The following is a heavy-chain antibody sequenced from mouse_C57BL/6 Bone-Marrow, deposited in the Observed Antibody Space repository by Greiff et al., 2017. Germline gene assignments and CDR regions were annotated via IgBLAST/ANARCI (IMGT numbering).Heavy chain of an antibody. CDR1: GFTFSDYG. Sequence: EVQLVESGGGLVKPGGSLKLSCAASGFTFSDYGMHWVRQAPEKGLEWVAYISSGSSTIYYADKVKGRFTISRDNAKNTLFLQMTSLRSEDTARYYCARRSNYPWYCDVWGTGTTVTVSS. D-gene: IGHD2-5*01. CDR3: ARRSNYPWYCDV. V-gene: IGHV5-17*01. J-gene: IGHJ1*03. CDR2: ISSGSSTI.